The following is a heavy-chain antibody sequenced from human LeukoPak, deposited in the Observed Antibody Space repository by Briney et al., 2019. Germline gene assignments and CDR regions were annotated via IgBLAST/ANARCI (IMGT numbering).Heavy chain of an antibody. CDR2: IYYSGST. Sequence: SETLSLTCTVSGGSISSYYWSWIRQPPGKGLEWIGYIYYSGSTNYNPSLKSRVTISVDTSKNQFSLKLNSVTAADTAVYYCARSARSSGLPDAFDIWGQGTMVTVSS. V-gene: IGHV4-59*08. J-gene: IGHJ3*02. CDR1: GGSISSYY. CDR3: ARSARSSGLPDAFDI. D-gene: IGHD3-22*01.